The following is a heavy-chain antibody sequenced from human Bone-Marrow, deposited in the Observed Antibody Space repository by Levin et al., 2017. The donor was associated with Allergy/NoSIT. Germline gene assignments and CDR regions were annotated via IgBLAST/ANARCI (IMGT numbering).Heavy chain of an antibody. CDR2: INGEGTYT. J-gene: IGHJ5*02. D-gene: IGHD4-23*01. CDR3: ARKEDGKFDP. V-gene: IGHV3-74*01. CDR1: GFTFSTSW. Sequence: GESLKISCTASGFTFSTSWMHWIRQAPGKGLVWVSRINGEGTYTRYADFVKGRFIISRDHAKNTLHLQLDSLSVEDTALYYCARKEDGKFDPWGQGTLVTVSS.